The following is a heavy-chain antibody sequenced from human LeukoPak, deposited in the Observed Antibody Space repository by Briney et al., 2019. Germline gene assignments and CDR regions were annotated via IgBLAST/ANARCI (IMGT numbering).Heavy chain of an antibody. CDR1: GFTVSNNY. Sequence: GSLRLSCAASGFTVSNNYMSWVRQPPGKGLEWVSVIYSGGATYYADSVKDRFTISRDYSNNTLYLQMNSLRDEDTALYYCAIDSSNWPIEYFHHWGQGTLVTVSS. V-gene: IGHV3-66*01. D-gene: IGHD6-13*01. J-gene: IGHJ1*01. CDR3: AIDSSNWPIEYFHH. CDR2: IYSGGAT.